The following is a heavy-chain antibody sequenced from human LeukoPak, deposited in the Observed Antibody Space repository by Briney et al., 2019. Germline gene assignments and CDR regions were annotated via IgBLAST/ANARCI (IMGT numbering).Heavy chain of an antibody. J-gene: IGHJ4*02. CDR3: TREGGYDILTGYYKGYYFDY. D-gene: IGHD3-9*01. CDR1: GFTFGDYA. CDR2: IRSKAYGGTT. Sequence: GGSLRLSCTASGFTFGDYAMSWVRQAPGKGLEWVGFIRSKAYGGTTEYAASVKGRFTISRDDSKSIAYLQMNSLKTEDTAVYYCTREGGYDILTGYYKGYYFDYWGQGTLVTVSS. V-gene: IGHV3-49*04.